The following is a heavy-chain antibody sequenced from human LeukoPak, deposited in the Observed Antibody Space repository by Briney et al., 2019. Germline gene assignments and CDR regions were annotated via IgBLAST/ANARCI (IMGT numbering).Heavy chain of an antibody. D-gene: IGHD2-15*01. CDR2: ISGYNGNT. Sequence: ASVKVSCKASGYTFTSYGISWVRQAPAQGLEWMGWISGYNGNTNYAEKFQGRVTMTTDTSTSTAYMEVRSLRSDDTAVYYCARDQFLLGYCSGGRGCRRAYYFDYWGQGTLVTVSS. CDR3: ARDQFLLGYCSGGRGCRRAYYFDY. J-gene: IGHJ4*02. CDR1: GYTFTSYG. V-gene: IGHV1-18*01.